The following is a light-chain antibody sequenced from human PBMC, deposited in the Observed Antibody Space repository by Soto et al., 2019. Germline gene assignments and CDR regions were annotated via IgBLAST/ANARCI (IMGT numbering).Light chain of an antibody. J-gene: IGLJ1*01. CDR2: EIN. V-gene: IGLV2-8*01. CDR3: SSFAGSNNFPYV. Sequence: QSAVTQPPSASGSPGQSVTISCTGTSSDVGAYDYVSWYQQHPGKAPKLMIYEINKRPSGVPDRFSGSKSGNTASLTVSGLQAEHEADYCCSSFAGSNNFPYVFGTGTKVTVL. CDR1: SSDVGAYDY.